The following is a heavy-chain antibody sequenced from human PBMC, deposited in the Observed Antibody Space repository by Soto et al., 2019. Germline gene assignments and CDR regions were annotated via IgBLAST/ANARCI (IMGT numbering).Heavy chain of an antibody. CDR2: IWYDGSNK. Sequence: GGSLRLSCAASGFTFSSYGMHWVRQAPGKGLEWVAVIWYDGSNKYYADSVKGRFTISRDNSKNTLYLQMNSLRAEDTAVYYCARDAPVGAAGPPTYYYYGMDVWGQGTTVTVSS. CDR3: ARDAPVGAAGPPTYYYYGMDV. J-gene: IGHJ6*02. V-gene: IGHV3-33*01. CDR1: GFTFSSYG. D-gene: IGHD6-13*01.